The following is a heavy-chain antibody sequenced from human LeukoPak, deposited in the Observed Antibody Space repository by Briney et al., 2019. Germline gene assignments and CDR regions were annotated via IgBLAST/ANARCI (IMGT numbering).Heavy chain of an antibody. CDR3: VQVRLAGLFDP. CDR1: GASVSAYY. J-gene: IGHJ5*02. Sequence: SETLSLTCTVSGASVSAYYWTWLRQPPGKRLEWLGYIHYSGSTNYNPSLNSRVTMSLDASKNQFSLKLSSVSAADTAVYYCVQVRLAGLFDPWGQGTLVTVSS. D-gene: IGHD3-3*02. V-gene: IGHV4-59*02. CDR2: IHYSGST.